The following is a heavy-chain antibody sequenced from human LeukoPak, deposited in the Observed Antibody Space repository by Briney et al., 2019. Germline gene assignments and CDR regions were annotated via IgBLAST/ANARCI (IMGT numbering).Heavy chain of an antibody. CDR3: ARQRADYFYHYMDV. V-gene: IGHV4-39*01. Sequence: SETLSLTCTVSGGSIDSSSYYWDWIRQPPGKSLEWLGNIYYSGTTFYTSSLKSRVTISTDMSKNQFSLRLTSVTAADTAVYYCARQRADYFYHYMDVWGKGTTVIVSS. J-gene: IGHJ6*03. CDR1: GGSIDSSSYY. CDR2: IYYSGTT.